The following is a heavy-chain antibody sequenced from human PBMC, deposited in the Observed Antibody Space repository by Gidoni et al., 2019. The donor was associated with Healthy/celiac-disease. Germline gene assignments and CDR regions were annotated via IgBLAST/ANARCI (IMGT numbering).Heavy chain of an antibody. V-gene: IGHV4-34*01. J-gene: IGHJ3*02. CDR3: AREAYNWNYGTAFDI. CDR2: INHSGST. D-gene: IGHD1-7*01. CDR1: GGSFSGYY. Sequence: QVQLQQWGAGLLKPSETLSLTCADYGGSFSGYYWSWIRQPPGKGLEWIGEINHSGSTNYNPALKSRVTISVDTSKNQFSLKLSSVTAADTAVYYCAREAYNWNYGTAFDIWGQGTMVTVSS.